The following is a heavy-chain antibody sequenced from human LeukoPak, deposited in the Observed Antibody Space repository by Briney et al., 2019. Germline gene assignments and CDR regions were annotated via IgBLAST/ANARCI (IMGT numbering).Heavy chain of an antibody. J-gene: IGHJ3*02. Sequence: SQTLSLTCTVPGGSISSGSYYWSWIRHPAGKGLEWIGRIYASGSTNYYASGSTNYNPSLKSRVTMSVDTSENQFSLKLSSVTAADTAVYYCARRGLNDAFDIWGQGTMVTVSS. V-gene: IGHV4-61*02. CDR1: GGSISSGSYY. D-gene: IGHD5/OR15-5a*01. CDR3: ARRGLNDAFDI. CDR2: IYASGSTNYYASGST.